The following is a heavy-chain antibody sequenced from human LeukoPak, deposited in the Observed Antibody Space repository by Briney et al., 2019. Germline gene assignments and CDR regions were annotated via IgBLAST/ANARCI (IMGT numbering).Heavy chain of an antibody. Sequence: RASVKVSCKASGGTSSSYAISWVRQALGQGLEWMGGIITIFGTANYAQKFQGRVTITTDESTSTAYMELSSLRSEDTAVYYCARGVGYYGDLDYWGQGTLVTVSS. J-gene: IGHJ4*02. CDR3: ARGVGYYGDLDY. CDR1: GGTSSSYA. CDR2: IITIFGTA. D-gene: IGHD4-17*01. V-gene: IGHV1-69*05.